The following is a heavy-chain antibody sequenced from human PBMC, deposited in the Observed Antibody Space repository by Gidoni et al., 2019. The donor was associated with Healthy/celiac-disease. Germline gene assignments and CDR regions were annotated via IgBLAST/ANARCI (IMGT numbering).Heavy chain of an antibody. J-gene: IGHJ5*02. D-gene: IGHD5-12*01. Sequence: QLQLQESGPGLVKPSETLSLTCTVSGGSISSSSYYWGWIRQPPGKGLEWIGSIYYSGSTYYNPSLKSRVTISVDTSKNQFSLKLSAVTAADTAVYYCARPRGGYSRQTGVTAWFDPWGQGTLVTVSS. CDR2: IYYSGST. CDR3: ARPRGGYSRQTGVTAWFDP. V-gene: IGHV4-39*01. CDR1: GGSISSSSYY.